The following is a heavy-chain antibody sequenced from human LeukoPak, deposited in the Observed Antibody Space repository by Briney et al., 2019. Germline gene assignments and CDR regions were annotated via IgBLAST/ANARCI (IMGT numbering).Heavy chain of an antibody. CDR3: ARDRDSTTTAAAGSLDY. D-gene: IGHD6-13*01. Sequence: SETLSLTCAVSGGSISSSSWWSWVRQPPGKGLEWIGEIYHSGSTNYNPSLKSRVTISVDKSKNQFSLKLISVTAADTAVYYCARDRDSTTTAAAGSLDYWGQGTLVTVSS. CDR2: IYHSGST. V-gene: IGHV4-4*02. J-gene: IGHJ4*02. CDR1: GGSISSSSW.